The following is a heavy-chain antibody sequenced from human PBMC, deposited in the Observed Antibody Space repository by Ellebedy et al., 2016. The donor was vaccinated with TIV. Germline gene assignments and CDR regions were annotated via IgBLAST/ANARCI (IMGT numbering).Heavy chain of an antibody. J-gene: IGHJ4*02. Sequence: PGGSLRLSCAASGFTFRSYGMHWVRQAPGKGLEWVAFIRYDGNKKDYLDSVKGRFTISRDNSQNTLYLQVNSLRAEDTAVYYCAKALQEMITSGELIVSPQTFDYWGQGTLVTVSS. CDR1: GFTFRSYG. CDR2: IRYDGNKK. D-gene: IGHD3-16*02. V-gene: IGHV3-30*02. CDR3: AKALQEMITSGELIVSPQTFDY.